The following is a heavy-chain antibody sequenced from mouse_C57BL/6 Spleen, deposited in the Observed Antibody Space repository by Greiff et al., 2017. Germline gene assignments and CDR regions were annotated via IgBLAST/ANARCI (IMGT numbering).Heavy chain of an antibody. CDR2: ISSGGDYI. V-gene: IGHV5-9-1*02. CDR1: GFTFSSYA. J-gene: IGHJ4*01. Sequence: EVQGVESGEGLVKPGGSPKLSCAASGFTFSSYAMSWVRQTPEKRLEWVAYISSGGDYIYYADTVKGRFTISRDNARNTLYLQMSSLKSEDTAMYYCTREGFPYAMDYWGQGTSVTVSS. CDR3: TREGFPYAMDY.